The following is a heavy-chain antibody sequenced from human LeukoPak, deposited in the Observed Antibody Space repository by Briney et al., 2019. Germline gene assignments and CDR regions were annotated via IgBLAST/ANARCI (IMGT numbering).Heavy chain of an antibody. CDR1: GFTFSSYA. Sequence: GGSLRLSCAASGFTFSSYAMSWVRQAPGKRLEWVSSLSGSGADTYYADSVKGRFTISRDNSKNTVYLQMNSLRAEDTAIYYCAKDPYGTRYFDYWGQGTLVTVSS. D-gene: IGHD2-2*01. CDR2: LSGSGADT. CDR3: AKDPYGTRYFDY. V-gene: IGHV3-23*01. J-gene: IGHJ4*02.